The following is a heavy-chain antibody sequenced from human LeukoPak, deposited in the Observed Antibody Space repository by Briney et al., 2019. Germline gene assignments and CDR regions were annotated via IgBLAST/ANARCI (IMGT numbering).Heavy chain of an antibody. V-gene: IGHV4-39*07. CDR3: ARDPLSGVYYSDPSGTLKGYFDY. J-gene: IGHJ4*02. CDR2: IYYSGST. CDR1: GGSISSSSYY. D-gene: IGHD3-22*01. Sequence: PSETLSLTCTVSGGSISSSSYYWGWIRQPPGKGLEWIGSIYYSGSTYYNPSLKSRVTISVDTSKNKFSLKLSSVTAADTAVYYCARDPLSGVYYSDPSGTLKGYFDYWGQGSLVTVSS.